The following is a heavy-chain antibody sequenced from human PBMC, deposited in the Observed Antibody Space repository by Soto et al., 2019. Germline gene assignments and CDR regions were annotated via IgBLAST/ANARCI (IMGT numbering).Heavy chain of an antibody. Sequence: HVQLVQSGAVVKKPGSSVKVSCKASGGTFSSYGVSWVRQAPGQGLEWMGRIIPVFGTEHYAQRSQGRVTVTAHESTRTAYREQSGLTSEDTAVYYCARGLSDDDSSGYSDACDIWGPGTLVTVSS. J-gene: IGHJ3*02. CDR3: ARGLSDDDSSGYSDACDI. V-gene: IGHV1-69*01. CDR2: IIPVFGTE. D-gene: IGHD3-22*01. CDR1: GGTFSSYG.